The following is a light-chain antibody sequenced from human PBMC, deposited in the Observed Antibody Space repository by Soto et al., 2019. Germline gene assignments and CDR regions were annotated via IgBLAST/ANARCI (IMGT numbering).Light chain of an antibody. CDR2: DTS. J-gene: IGKJ4*01. Sequence: EIVLTQSPTTLSLSPGQRATLSCRASQSVGSSLAWYQQRPGQSPMLLIYDTSNRATGIPARFSGSGSGTDFTLTISSLEPEDFAVYYCQHRSNWPLTFGGGTKVEIK. CDR1: QSVGSS. CDR3: QHRSNWPLT. V-gene: IGKV3-11*01.